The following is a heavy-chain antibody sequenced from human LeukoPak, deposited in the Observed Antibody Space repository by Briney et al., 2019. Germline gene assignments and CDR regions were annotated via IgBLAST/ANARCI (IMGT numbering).Heavy chain of an antibody. CDR3: ARDPSSHYHDSSGYYDS. Sequence: GGALRLSSAHSRVTFTIYGMHCVRQAPGEGLECGAVIWYDGTNKYYAVYVKGTFTISRDNSTNTLYLKLNSLRAEDTAVYYCARDPSSHYHDSSGYYDSWGQGTLVTASS. V-gene: IGHV3-33*08. J-gene: IGHJ4*02. CDR1: RVTFTIYG. D-gene: IGHD3-22*01. CDR2: IWYDGTNK.